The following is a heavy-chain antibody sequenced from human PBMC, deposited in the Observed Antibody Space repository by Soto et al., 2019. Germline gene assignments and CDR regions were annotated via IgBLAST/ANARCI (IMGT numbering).Heavy chain of an antibody. CDR3: ARGLDPAASDTIFGVVIARYNWFDP. CDR2: INAGNGNT. Sequence: QVQLVQSGAEVKKPGASVKVSCKASGYTFTSYAMHWVRQAPGQRLEWMGWINAGNGNTKYSQKFQGRVTITRDTSASTSYMELSSLRSEDTAVYCCARGLDPAASDTIFGVVIARYNWFDPWGQGTLVTVSS. V-gene: IGHV1-3*01. J-gene: IGHJ5*02. CDR1: GYTFTSYA. D-gene: IGHD3-3*01.